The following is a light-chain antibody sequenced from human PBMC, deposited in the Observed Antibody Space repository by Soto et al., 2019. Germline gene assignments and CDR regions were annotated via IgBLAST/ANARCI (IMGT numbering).Light chain of an antibody. CDR2: AAS. J-gene: IGKJ5*01. V-gene: IGKV1-12*01. Sequence: DIQMTQSPSSVSASVGDRVTITCRASERINTYLAWYQQQPGKAPKLLIYAASSLQSGVPSRFSGSGSGTEFTLTISNLQPGDFATYYCQQSYSTRFTFGQGTRLEIK. CDR3: QQSYSTRFT. CDR1: ERINTY.